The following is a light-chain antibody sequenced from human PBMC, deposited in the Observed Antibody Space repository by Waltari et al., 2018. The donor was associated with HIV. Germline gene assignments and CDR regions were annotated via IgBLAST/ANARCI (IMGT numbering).Light chain of an antibody. CDR1: QYVSNNY. J-gene: IGKJ4*01. V-gene: IGKV3-20*01. CDR2: NTY. CDR3: QQYGSAPPIT. Sequence: EIVLTQSPGTLSLSPGDRATLSCRASQYVSNNYLAWYQQTPGQAPRLLIYNTYNRATGIPDRFSGSGSGTDFTLTISRLEPEDFAIYYCQQYGSAPPITFGGGTKVEI.